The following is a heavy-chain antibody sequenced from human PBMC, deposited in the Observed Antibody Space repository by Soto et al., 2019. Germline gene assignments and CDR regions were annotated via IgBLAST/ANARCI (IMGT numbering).Heavy chain of an antibody. CDR1: GGTISSGVYY. Sequence: SETLSLTCTVSGGTISSGVYYWTCIRQNPGKGLEWLGYIYYSGRTYYNPSLNSRVTISVDTSKNQFSLKLSSVTAADTAVYYCARERNRYDSSGYYYGNYYGMDVWGQGTTVTVSS. V-gene: IGHV4-31*03. D-gene: IGHD3-22*01. J-gene: IGHJ6*02. CDR2: IYYSGRT. CDR3: ARERNRYDSSGYYYGNYYGMDV.